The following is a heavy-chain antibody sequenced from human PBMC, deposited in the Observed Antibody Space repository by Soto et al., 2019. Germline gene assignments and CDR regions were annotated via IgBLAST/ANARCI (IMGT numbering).Heavy chain of an antibody. CDR1: GGTFSSYA. D-gene: IGHD3-22*01. CDR2: IIPIFGTA. Sequence: SVKVSCKASGGTFSSYAISWVRQAPGQGLEWMGGIIPIFGTANYAQKFQGRVTITADESTSTAYMELSSLRSEDTAVYYCARGSSYYYDSSGPGYWGQGTLVTVSS. CDR3: ARGSSYYYDSSGPGY. V-gene: IGHV1-69*13. J-gene: IGHJ4*02.